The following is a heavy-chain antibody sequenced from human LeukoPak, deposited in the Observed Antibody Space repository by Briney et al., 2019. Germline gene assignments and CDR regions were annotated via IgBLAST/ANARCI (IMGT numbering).Heavy chain of an antibody. J-gene: IGHJ4*02. Sequence: GGSLRLSCAASGFTFSSYSMNWVRQAPGKGLEWVAVISYDGSNKYYADSVKGRFTISRDNSKNTLYLQMNSLRAEDTAVYYCAKTPRIVVVPAAILDYWGQGTLVTVSS. CDR3: AKTPRIVVVPAAILDY. D-gene: IGHD2-2*02. V-gene: IGHV3-30*18. CDR1: GFTFSSYS. CDR2: ISYDGSNK.